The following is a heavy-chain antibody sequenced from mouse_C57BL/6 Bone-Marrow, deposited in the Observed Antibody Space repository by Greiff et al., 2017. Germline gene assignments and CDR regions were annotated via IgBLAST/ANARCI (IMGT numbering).Heavy chain of an antibody. CDR1: GYTFTDHT. V-gene: IGHV1-78*01. J-gene: IGHJ2*01. CDR3: ARRGGSSHGLYFDY. D-gene: IGHD1-1*01. CDR2: IYPGDGST. Sequence: QVQLQQSDAELVKPGASVKISCKASGYTFTDHTIHWMKQRPEQGLEWIGYIYPGDGSTKYNEKFKGKATLTADKSSSTAYMQLNSLTSEHSAVYFCARRGGSSHGLYFDYWGQGTPLTVSA.